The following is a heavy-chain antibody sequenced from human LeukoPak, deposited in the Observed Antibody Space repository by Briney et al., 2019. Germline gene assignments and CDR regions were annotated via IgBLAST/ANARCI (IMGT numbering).Heavy chain of an antibody. CDR3: ARHSLRYFDWCDY. J-gene: IGHJ4*02. V-gene: IGHV3-7*01. D-gene: IGHD3-9*01. CDR1: GFTFSSYW. Sequence: GGSLRLSCAASGFTFSSYWMSWVRQAPGKGLEWVANIKQDGSEKYYVDSVKGRSTISRDNAKNSLYLQMNSLRAEDTAVYYCARHSLRYFDWCDYWGQGTLVTVSS. CDR2: IKQDGSEK.